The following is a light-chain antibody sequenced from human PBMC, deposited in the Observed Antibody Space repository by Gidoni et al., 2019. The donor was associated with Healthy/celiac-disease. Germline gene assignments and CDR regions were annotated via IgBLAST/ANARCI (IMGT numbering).Light chain of an antibody. Sequence: SYELTQPPSVYVSPGQTASITCSGDKLGEKYACWYQQKPGQSPVLVIYQDSKRPSVIPERFSGSNSGNTATLTISGTQAMDEADYYCQAWDSSTAVFGTGTKVTVL. V-gene: IGLV3-1*01. J-gene: IGLJ1*01. CDR3: QAWDSSTAV. CDR2: QDS. CDR1: KLGEKY.